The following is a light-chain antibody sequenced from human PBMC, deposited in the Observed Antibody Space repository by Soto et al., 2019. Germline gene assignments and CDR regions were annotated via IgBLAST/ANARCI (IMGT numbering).Light chain of an antibody. CDR1: QRVLYSSYNKSY. CDR3: QQYYSTLIT. V-gene: IGKV4-1*01. J-gene: IGKJ5*01. CDR2: WAS. Sequence: DIALTQSPDSLALSLGERATMNCKSSQRVLYSSYNKSYLAWYQVKPGRPPKLLFSWASTRESGVPDRFSGGGSGTDFTLTISSLQAEDVEVYYCQQYYSTLITFGQGTRLEIK.